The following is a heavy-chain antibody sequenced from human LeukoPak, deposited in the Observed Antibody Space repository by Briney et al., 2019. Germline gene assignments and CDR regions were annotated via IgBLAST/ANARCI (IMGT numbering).Heavy chain of an antibody. V-gene: IGHV3-7*01. CDR2: IKQDGSEK. D-gene: IGHD2-15*01. CDR3: ARDSRCSGGSCFHWFDP. J-gene: IGHJ5*02. CDR1: GFTFSNYA. Sequence: GGSLRLSCAASGFTFSNYAMSWVRQAPGEGLEWVANIKQDGSEKYYVDSVKGRFTISRDNAKNSLYLQMNSLRAEDTAVYYCARDSRCSGGSCFHWFDPWGQGTLVTVSS.